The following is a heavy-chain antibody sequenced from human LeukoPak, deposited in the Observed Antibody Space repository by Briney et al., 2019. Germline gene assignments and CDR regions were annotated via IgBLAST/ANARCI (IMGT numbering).Heavy chain of an antibody. D-gene: IGHD1-7*01. CDR1: GHMFADYY. CDR2: MSVDSGGT. CDR3: ARDSKLTGTSFDS. J-gene: IGHJ4*02. V-gene: IGHV1-2*02. Sequence: ASVKDSCKASGHMFADYYIHWVRQAPGQGLEWMGWMSVDSGGTKYAQKFQGRVTMTRDTSISTAFMDLTRLRFDDTAVYYCARDSKLTGTSFDSWGQGTLVTVSS.